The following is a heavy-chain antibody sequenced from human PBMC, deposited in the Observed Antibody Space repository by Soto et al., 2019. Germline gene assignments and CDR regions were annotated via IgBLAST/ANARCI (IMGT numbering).Heavy chain of an antibody. CDR2: MNPNSGNT. V-gene: IGHV1-8*01. J-gene: IGHJ6*03. CDR1: GYTFTSYD. D-gene: IGHD6-13*01. CDR3: ARGNGVVQYSSSWYYYYYYMDV. Sequence: ASVKVSCKASGYTFTSYDINWVRQATGQGLEWMGWMNPNSGNTGYAQKFQGRVTMTRNTSISTAYMELSSLRSEDTAVYYCARGNGVVQYSSSWYYYYYYMDVWGKGTTVTVSS.